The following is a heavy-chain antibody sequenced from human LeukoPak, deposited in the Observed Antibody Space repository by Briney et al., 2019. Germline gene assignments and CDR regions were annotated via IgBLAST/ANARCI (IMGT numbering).Heavy chain of an antibody. J-gene: IGHJ4*02. Sequence: GASVKVSCKASGYTFTGYYMHWVRQAPGRRLEWMGHIKLNSGDTSYAQRFLGRVTMTRDTSISTAYMELSSLRSDDTAVYYCARAPYYHLPNDYWGKGTLATVSS. CDR1: GYTFTGYY. D-gene: IGHD2-2*01. CDR2: IKLNSGDT. CDR3: ARAPYYHLPNDY. V-gene: IGHV1-2*06.